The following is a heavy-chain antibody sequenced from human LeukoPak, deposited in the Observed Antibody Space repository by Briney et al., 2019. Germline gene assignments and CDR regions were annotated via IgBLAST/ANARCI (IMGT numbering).Heavy chain of an antibody. CDR1: GGSISNYY. J-gene: IGHJ3*01. CDR3: GRLWTV. V-gene: IGHV4-39*01. CDR2: VYYSGST. D-gene: IGHD2-21*01. Sequence: SETLSLTCTVSGGSISNYYWGWIRQPPGKGLEWIGSVYYSGSTYYNPSLKSRVTISVDTSKNQVSLKLSSVTAADTAVYYCGRLWTVWGQGTMVTVSS.